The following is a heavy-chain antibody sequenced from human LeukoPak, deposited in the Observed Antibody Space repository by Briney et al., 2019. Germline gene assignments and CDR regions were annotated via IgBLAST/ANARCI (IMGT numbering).Heavy chain of an antibody. V-gene: IGHV1-8*01. CDR1: GYTFTSYD. D-gene: IGHD3-3*01. J-gene: IGHJ6*02. CDR3: ARGKYYDFWSGYFYYYYGMDV. Sequence: ASVKVSCKASGYTFTSYDINWVRQATGRGLEWMGWMNPNSGNTGYAQKFQGRVTMTRNTSISTAYMELSSLRSEDTAVYYCARGKYYDFWSGYFYYYYGMDVWGQGTTVTVSS. CDR2: MNPNSGNT.